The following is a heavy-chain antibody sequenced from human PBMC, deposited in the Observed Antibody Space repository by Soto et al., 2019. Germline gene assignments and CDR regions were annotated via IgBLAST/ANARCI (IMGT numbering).Heavy chain of an antibody. CDR2: IYYSGST. D-gene: IGHD3-10*01. CDR1: GGSISSSSYY. CDR3: ARQGRLLWFGELLFQYYYYGMDV. V-gene: IGHV4-39*01. J-gene: IGHJ6*02. Sequence: PSETLSLTCTVSGGSISSSSYYWGWIRQPPGKGLEWIGSIYYSGSTYYNPSLKSRVTISVDTSKNQFSLKLSSVTAADTAVYYCARQGRLLWFGELLFQYYYYGMDVWGQGTTGTVSS.